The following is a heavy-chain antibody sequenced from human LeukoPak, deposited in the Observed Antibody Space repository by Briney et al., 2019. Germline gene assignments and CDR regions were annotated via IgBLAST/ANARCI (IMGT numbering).Heavy chain of an antibody. Sequence: GGSLRLSCAASGYAFSSYAMHWVRQAPGKGPEWVAAISTDGSNRFYADSVKGRFTFSRDNSKNTLYLQMNSLRVEDTATYYCASDRYYSFDNWGQGTLVTVSS. CDR1: GYAFSSYA. V-gene: IGHV3-30-3*01. CDR3: ASDRYYSFDN. J-gene: IGHJ4*02. CDR2: ISTDGSNR. D-gene: IGHD1-26*01.